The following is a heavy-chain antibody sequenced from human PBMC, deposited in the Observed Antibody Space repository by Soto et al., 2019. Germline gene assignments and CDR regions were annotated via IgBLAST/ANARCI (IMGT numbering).Heavy chain of an antibody. V-gene: IGHV1-69*13. CDR1: GGTFSSYA. CDR3: ARPGNLRSGFGY. Sequence: GASVKVSCKASGGTFSSYAISWVRQAPGQGLEWMGGIIPIFGTANYAQKFQGRVTITADESTSTAYMELSSLRSEDTAVYDCARPGNLRSGFGYWGQGTLVTVSS. D-gene: IGHD3-10*01. CDR2: IIPIFGTA. J-gene: IGHJ4*02.